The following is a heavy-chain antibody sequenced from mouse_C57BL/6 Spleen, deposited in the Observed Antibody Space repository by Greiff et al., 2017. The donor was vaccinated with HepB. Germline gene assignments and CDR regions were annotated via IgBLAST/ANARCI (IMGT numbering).Heavy chain of an antibody. Sequence: EVQLQESGPELVKPGASVKIPCKASGYTFTDYNMDWVKQSHGKSLEWIGDINPNNGGTIYNQKFKGKATLTVDKSSSTAYMELRSLTSEDTAVYYCARYYSNYDYAMDYWGQGTTVTVSS. J-gene: IGHJ4*01. V-gene: IGHV1-18*01. CDR1: GYTFTDYN. D-gene: IGHD2-5*01. CDR2: INPNNGGT. CDR3: ARYYSNYDYAMDY.